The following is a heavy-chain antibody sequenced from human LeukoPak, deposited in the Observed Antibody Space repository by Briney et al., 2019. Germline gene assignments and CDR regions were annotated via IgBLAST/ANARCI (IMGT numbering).Heavy chain of an antibody. D-gene: IGHD1-26*01. CDR3: AKDTRSSIRGSYSPFDY. CDR1: GFTFSSYG. Sequence: QAGGSLRLSCAASGFTFSSYGMHWVRQAPGKGLEWVAFIRYDGSNKYYADSVEGRFTISRDNSKNTLYLQMNSLRAEDTAVYYCAKDTRSSIRGSYSPFDYWGQGTLVTVSS. J-gene: IGHJ4*02. V-gene: IGHV3-30*02. CDR2: IRYDGSNK.